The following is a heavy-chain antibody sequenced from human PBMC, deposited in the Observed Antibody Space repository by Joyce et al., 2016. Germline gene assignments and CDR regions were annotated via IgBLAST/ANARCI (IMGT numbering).Heavy chain of an antibody. CDR2: IYHNGKT. Sequence: VQLPESGPGLVKPSETLSLTCDVSGDSISSGYFYGWVRQAPGKGLEWIANIYHNGKTYYNASLKSRVTISVDTSKNQLSLKLSSVTAADTAVYYCARDPQNFGFWGQGTLVIVSS. D-gene: IGHD2/OR15-2a*01. CDR3: ARDPQNFGF. V-gene: IGHV4-38-2*02. CDR1: GDSISSGYF. J-gene: IGHJ4*02.